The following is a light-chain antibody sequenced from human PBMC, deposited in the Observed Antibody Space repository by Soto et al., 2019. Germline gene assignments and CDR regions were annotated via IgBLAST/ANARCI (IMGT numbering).Light chain of an antibody. J-gene: IGKJ2*01. CDR3: QQNNNWPYT. V-gene: IGKV3-15*01. Sequence: EIVMTQSPATLSVSPGERATLSCRASHSVSGGLAWYQQKPGQAPRLLIYRASIRVTGIPARFSGSGSGTEFTLTISSLQSEDFAVYYCQQNNNWPYTFDQGTKLEIK. CDR1: HSVSGG. CDR2: RAS.